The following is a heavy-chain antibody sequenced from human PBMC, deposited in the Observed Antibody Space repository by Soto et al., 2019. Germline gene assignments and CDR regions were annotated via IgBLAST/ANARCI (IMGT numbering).Heavy chain of an antibody. J-gene: IGHJ5*02. Sequence: QVQLVQSGAEVKKPGSSVKVSCKASGGTFSSYAISWVRQAPGQGLEWMGGIIPIFGTANYAQKFQGRVTIAADESTSTAYMELSSLRSEDTAVYYCASDRVDCSSTSCYFLPWFDPWGQGTLVTVSS. D-gene: IGHD2-2*01. CDR1: GGTFSSYA. CDR2: IIPIFGTA. CDR3: ASDRVDCSSTSCYFLPWFDP. V-gene: IGHV1-69*01.